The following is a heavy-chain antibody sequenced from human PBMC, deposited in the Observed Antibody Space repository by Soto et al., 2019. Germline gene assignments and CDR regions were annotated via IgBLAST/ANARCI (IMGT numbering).Heavy chain of an antibody. V-gene: IGHV4-61*01. CDR1: GGSVSSGSYY. Sequence: SETLSLTCTVSGGSVSSGSYYWSWIRQPPGKGLEWIGYIYYSGSTNYTPSLKSRVTISVDTSKNQFSLKLSSVTAADTAVYYCARVGDYGDYRMDVWGQGTTVPVSS. CDR2: IYYSGST. J-gene: IGHJ6*02. D-gene: IGHD4-17*01. CDR3: ARVGDYGDYRMDV.